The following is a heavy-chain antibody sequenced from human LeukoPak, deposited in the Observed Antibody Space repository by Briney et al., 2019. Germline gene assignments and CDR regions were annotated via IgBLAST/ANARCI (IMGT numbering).Heavy chain of an antibody. Sequence: SQTLSLTCTVSGVSISIGGYYWSWIRQHPGKGLEWIGYIYYSGNTHCNPSLKSRLTISVDTSKNQFSLKLSSVTAADTAVYYCAREAASGDFDYWGQGTLVTVSS. CDR2: IYYSGNT. D-gene: IGHD6-13*01. CDR3: AREAASGDFDY. V-gene: IGHV4-31*03. J-gene: IGHJ4*02. CDR1: GVSISIGGYY.